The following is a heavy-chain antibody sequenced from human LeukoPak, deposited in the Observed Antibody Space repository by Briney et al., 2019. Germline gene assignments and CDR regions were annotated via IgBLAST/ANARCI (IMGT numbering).Heavy chain of an antibody. V-gene: IGHV3-30*02. CDR3: AKGSKAVLFTRDHYMDV. CDR1: GFTFSSNY. J-gene: IGHJ6*03. Sequence: GGSPRLSCAASGFTFSSNYMSWVRQAPGKGLEWVAFIRYDGSNKYYADSVRGRFTISRDNSKNTLYLQMNSLRAEDTAVYFCAKGSKAVLFTRDHYMDVWGKGTTVTISS. CDR2: IRYDGSNK. D-gene: IGHD6-19*01.